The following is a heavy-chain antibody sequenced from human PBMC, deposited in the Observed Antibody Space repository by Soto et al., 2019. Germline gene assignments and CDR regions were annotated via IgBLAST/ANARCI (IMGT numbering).Heavy chain of an antibody. CDR1: GGSISGHA. D-gene: IGHD5-12*01. J-gene: IGHJ4*02. CDR3: VRGRSYSVYDF. V-gene: IGHV4-4*07. CDR2: IYPSGST. Sequence: SETLSLTCTVSGGSISGHAWIRVRQPAGRGLEWIGHIYPSGSTSYNPSLRSRVTMSLDTSNNQIFLNLTSVTAADTAVFYCVRGRSYSVYDFWGPGTLVTVSS.